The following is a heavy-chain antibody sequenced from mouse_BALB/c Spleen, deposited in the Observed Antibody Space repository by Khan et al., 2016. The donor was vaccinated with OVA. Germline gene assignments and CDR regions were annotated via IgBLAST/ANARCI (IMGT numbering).Heavy chain of an antibody. CDR3: TGDRNYYGSSFYFDY. Sequence: EVELVESGGGLVKPGGSLKLSCAASGFAFSSYSMSWVRQTPEKRLEWVATITSGGSYTYYPDSVKGRFTISRDNAKNTLYLQMSSLKSEDTARYYCTGDRNYYGSSFYFDYWGQGTTLTVSS. CDR2: ITSGGSYT. CDR1: GFAFSSYS. D-gene: IGHD1-1*01. V-gene: IGHV5-6-4*01. J-gene: IGHJ2*01.